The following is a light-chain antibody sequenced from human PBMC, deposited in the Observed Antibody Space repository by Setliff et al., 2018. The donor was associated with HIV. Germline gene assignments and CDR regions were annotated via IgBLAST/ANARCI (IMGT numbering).Light chain of an antibody. CDR3: ATWDAALSGWV. CDR2: DDD. J-gene: IGLJ3*02. Sequence: QSVLTQPPSVSAAPGQNVTISCSGSSSNIGSNYVSWYQQLPGTAPKLLMFDDDKRPSGIPDRFSGSKSGTSATLDITGLQTGDEADYYCATWDAALSGWVFGEGTKVTVL. CDR1: SSNIGSNY. V-gene: IGLV1-51*01.